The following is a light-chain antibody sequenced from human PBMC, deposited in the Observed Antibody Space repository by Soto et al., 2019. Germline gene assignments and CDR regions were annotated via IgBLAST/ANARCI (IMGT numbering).Light chain of an antibody. V-gene: IGKV2-24*01. J-gene: IGKJ1*01. CDR1: QSLVHSDGSTY. CDR3: MQGSPYPQT. Sequence: DIVMTQTPLSSPVTHGQPASISCRSSQSLVHSDGSTYLSWRHQRPGQPPRFLIYKISNGFSGVPDRFSGSGAGTDITLKISRVEAEDVGVYYCMQGSPYPQTFGYGTKGESK. CDR2: KIS.